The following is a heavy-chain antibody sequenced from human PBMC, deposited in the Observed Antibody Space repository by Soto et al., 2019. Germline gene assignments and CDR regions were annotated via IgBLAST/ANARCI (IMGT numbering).Heavy chain of an antibody. J-gene: IGHJ4*02. CDR1: GGSISSYY. CDR3: ARDGYSSYFDY. CDR2: MYYSGRT. V-gene: IGHV4-59*01. D-gene: IGHD6-13*01. Sequence: SETLSLTYTVSGGSISSYYWSWIRQPPGKGLEWIGYMYYSGRTNYNPSLKSRVTISVDTSKNQFSLKLSSVTAADAAVYYCARDGYSSYFDYWGQGTLVTVSS.